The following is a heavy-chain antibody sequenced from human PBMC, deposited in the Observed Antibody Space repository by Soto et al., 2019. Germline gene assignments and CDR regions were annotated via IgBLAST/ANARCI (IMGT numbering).Heavy chain of an antibody. V-gene: IGHV3-30*18. Sequence: ESGGGVVQPGRSLRLSCAASGFTFSSYGMHWVRQAPGKGLEWVAVISYDGSNKYYADSVKGRFTISRDNSKNTLYLQMNSLRAEDTAVYYCAKGAGGAYWYFDLWGRGTLVTVSS. CDR3: AKGAGGAYWYFDL. D-gene: IGHD3-10*01. CDR2: ISYDGSNK. J-gene: IGHJ2*01. CDR1: GFTFSSYG.